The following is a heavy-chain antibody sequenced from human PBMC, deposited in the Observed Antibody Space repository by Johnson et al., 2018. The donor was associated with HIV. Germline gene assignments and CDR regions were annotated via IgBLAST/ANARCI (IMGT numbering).Heavy chain of an antibody. CDR1: GFIFSRSW. D-gene: IGHD6-13*01. Sequence: EVQLVESGGGLVQPGGSPRLSCAASGFIFSRSWMHWVRQVPGKGLVWVSRSNSDGSRTTYADSVKGRFTISRDDSKNTLYLQMNNLRVDDTGVYYCARDGDSQQLPLGDAFDVWGHGTLVTVSS. CDR3: ARDGDSQQLPLGDAFDV. CDR2: SNSDGSRT. J-gene: IGHJ3*01. V-gene: IGHV3-74*01.